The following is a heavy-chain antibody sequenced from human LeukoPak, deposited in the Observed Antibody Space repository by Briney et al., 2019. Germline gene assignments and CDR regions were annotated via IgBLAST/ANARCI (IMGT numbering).Heavy chain of an antibody. J-gene: IGHJ6*03. Sequence: GGSLRLSCAASGFTFSSYEMNWVRQAPGKGLEWVSYISSSGSTIYYADSVKGRFTISRDNAKNSLYLQMNSLRDEDTALYYCARDIFYYYYMDVWGKGTTVTVSS. D-gene: IGHD3-3*02. CDR2: ISSSGSTI. CDR1: GFTFSSYE. CDR3: ARDIFYYYYMDV. V-gene: IGHV3-48*03.